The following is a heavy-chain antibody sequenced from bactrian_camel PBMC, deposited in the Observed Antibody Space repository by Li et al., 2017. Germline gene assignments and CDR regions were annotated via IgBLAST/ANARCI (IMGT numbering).Heavy chain of an antibody. D-gene: IGHD2*01. CDR1: GYSYSSFC. CDR2: FMNDGTI. V-gene: IGHV3S1*01. J-gene: IGHJ4*01. Sequence: HVQLVESGGGLVQPGGSLRLSCVASGYSYSSFCIGWFRQAPGMERTEVAVFMNDGTIRYTDAVKGRFTISRDNAKNTLYLQLNSLKSEDTAMYYCAKTAARRYGAKWYGPDYEYDYWGQGTQVTVS. CDR3: AKTAARRYGAKWYGPDYEYDY.